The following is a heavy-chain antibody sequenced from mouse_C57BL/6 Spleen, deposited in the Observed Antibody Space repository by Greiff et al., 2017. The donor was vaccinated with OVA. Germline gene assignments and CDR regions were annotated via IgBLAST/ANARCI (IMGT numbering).Heavy chain of an antibody. V-gene: IGHV5-12*01. J-gene: IGHJ1*03. Sequence: EVKLMESGGGLVQPGGSLKLSCAASGFTFSDYYMYWVRQTPEKRLEWVAYISNGGGSTYYPDTVKGRFTISRDNAKNTLYLQMSRLKSEDTAMYYCARRGSGYGYFDVWGTGTTVTVSS. CDR3: ARRGSGYGYFDV. CDR1: GFTFSDYY. CDR2: ISNGGGST. D-gene: IGHD3-2*02.